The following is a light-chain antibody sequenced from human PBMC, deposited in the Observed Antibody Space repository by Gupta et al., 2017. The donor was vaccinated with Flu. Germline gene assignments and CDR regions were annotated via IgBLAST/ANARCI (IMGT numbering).Light chain of an antibody. Sequence: QSALTQPASVSGSPGQSITISCTGTSSDIGAYNYVSWYQQYPGKVPKLLIYEVRYRPSGISDRFSGSKSGNTASLTISGLQADDEADYFCSSYTGSDTVFGGGTKLTVL. J-gene: IGLJ2*01. CDR2: EVR. CDR3: SSYTGSDTV. CDR1: SSDIGAYNY. V-gene: IGLV2-14*01.